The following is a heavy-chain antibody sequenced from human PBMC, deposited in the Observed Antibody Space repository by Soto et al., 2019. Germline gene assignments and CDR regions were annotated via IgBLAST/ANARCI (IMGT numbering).Heavy chain of an antibody. Sequence: EVQLVESGGGLVQPGRSLRLSCAASGFTFDDYAMHWVRQAPGKGLEWVSGISWNSGSIGYADSVKGRFTISRDNAKNSLYLQMNSLRAEDTALYYCAKDGNPITIFGVVRDVHGMDVWGQGTTVTVSS. V-gene: IGHV3-9*01. CDR1: GFTFDDYA. J-gene: IGHJ6*02. D-gene: IGHD3-3*01. CDR2: ISWNSGSI. CDR3: AKDGNPITIFGVVRDVHGMDV.